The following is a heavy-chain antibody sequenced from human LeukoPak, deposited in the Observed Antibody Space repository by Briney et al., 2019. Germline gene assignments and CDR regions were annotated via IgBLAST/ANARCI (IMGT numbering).Heavy chain of an antibody. CDR1: GFTVSSNY. CDR2: IYSGGST. Sequence: GGSLRLSCAASGFTVSSNYMSWVRQAPGKGLECVSVIYSGGSTYYADSVKGRFTISRDNAKNPLYLQMNSLRAEDTAVYYCARDGQGFNYGLYYYYMDVWGKGTTVTVSS. J-gene: IGHJ6*03. D-gene: IGHD5-18*01. CDR3: ARDGQGFNYGLYYYYMDV. V-gene: IGHV3-53*01.